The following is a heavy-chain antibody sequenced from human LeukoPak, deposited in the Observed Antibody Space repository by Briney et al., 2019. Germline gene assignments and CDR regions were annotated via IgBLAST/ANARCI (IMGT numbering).Heavy chain of an antibody. CDR2: IYYSGST. CDR3: ARAPLTYGSRSYGFDP. Sequence: SETLSLTCTVSGGSISSYYWSWIRQPPGKGLEWIGYIYYSGSTNYNPSLKSRVTISVDTSKNQFSLKLSSVTAADTAVYYCARAPLTYGSRSYGFDPWGQGTLVTVSS. D-gene: IGHD3-10*01. V-gene: IGHV4-59*01. J-gene: IGHJ5*02. CDR1: GGSISSYY.